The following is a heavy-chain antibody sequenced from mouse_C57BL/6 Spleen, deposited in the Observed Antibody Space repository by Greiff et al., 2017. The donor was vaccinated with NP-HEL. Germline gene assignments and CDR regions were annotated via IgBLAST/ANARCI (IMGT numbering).Heavy chain of an antibody. CDR3: ARSAYYYGSSSYFDY. Sequence: QVQLQQPGAELVRPGSSVKLSCKASGYTFTSYWMHWVKQRPIQGLEWIGNIDPSDSETHYNQKFKDKATLTVDKSSSTAYMQLSSLTSEDSAVYYCARSAYYYGSSSYFDYWGQGTTLTVSS. CDR1: GYTFTSYW. CDR2: IDPSDSET. J-gene: IGHJ2*01. D-gene: IGHD1-1*01. V-gene: IGHV1-52*01.